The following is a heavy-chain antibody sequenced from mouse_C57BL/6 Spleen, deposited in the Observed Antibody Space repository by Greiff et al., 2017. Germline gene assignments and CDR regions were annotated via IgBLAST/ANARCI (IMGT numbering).Heavy chain of an antibody. CDR1: GYTFTDYN. V-gene: IGHV1-18*01. CDR2: INPNNGGT. J-gene: IGHJ4*01. CDR3: ARERPYYAMDY. Sequence: EVQLQQSGPELVKPGASVKIPCKASGYTFTDYNMDWVKQSHGKSLEWIGDINPNNGGTICNQKFKGKATLTVDKSSSTAYMELRSLTSEDTAVYYCARERPYYAMDYWGQGTSVTVSS.